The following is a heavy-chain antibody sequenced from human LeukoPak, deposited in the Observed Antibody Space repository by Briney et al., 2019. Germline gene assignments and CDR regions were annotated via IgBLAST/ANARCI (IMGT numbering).Heavy chain of an antibody. CDR2: ISSSSSYI. D-gene: IGHD6-19*01. CDR3: ARSGYSSGWYVRRPTYYFDY. Sequence: GGSLRLSCAASGFTFSSYSMNWVRQAPGKGLEWVSSISSSSSYIYYADSVKGRFTISRDNAKNSLYLQMNSLRAEDTAVYYCARSGYSSGWYVRRPTYYFDYWGQGTLVTVSS. CDR1: GFTFSSYS. J-gene: IGHJ4*02. V-gene: IGHV3-21*01.